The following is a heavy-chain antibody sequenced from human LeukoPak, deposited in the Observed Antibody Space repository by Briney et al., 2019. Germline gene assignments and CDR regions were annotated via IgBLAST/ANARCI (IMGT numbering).Heavy chain of an antibody. CDR3: ARWRSPDAFDI. J-gene: IGHJ3*02. D-gene: IGHD3-3*01. CDR2: IYHSGST. CDR1: GGSISSGGYY. Sequence: ASQTLSLTCTVSGGSISSGGYYWSWIRQPPGKGLEWIGYIYHSGSTYYNPSLKSRVTISVDRSKNQFSLKLSSVTAADTAVYYCARWRSPDAFDIWGQGTMVTVSS. V-gene: IGHV4-30-2*01.